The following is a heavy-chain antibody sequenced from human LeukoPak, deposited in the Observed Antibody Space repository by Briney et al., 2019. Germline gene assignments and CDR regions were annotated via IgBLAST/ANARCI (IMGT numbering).Heavy chain of an antibody. Sequence: PSETLSLTCTVSGGSISSYYWSWIRQPAGKGLEWIGRIYTSGSTNYNPSLKSRVTISVDTSKNQFSLKLSSATAADTAVYYCAREAGGYYDSSGYEGYFDYWGQGTLVTVSS. D-gene: IGHD3-22*01. J-gene: IGHJ4*02. CDR1: GGSISSYY. V-gene: IGHV4-4*07. CDR2: IYTSGST. CDR3: AREAGGYYDSSGYEGYFDY.